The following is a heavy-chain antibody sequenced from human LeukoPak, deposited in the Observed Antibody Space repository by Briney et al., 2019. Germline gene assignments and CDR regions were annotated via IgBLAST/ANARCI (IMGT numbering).Heavy chain of an antibody. J-gene: IGHJ4*02. V-gene: IGHV4-39*01. Sequence: SETLSLTCTVSGGSISSSSYYWGWIRQPPGKGLEWIGYIYYSGSTYYNPSLKSRVTISVDTTKNQFSLKLSSVTAVDTAVYYCARQLNWAFDYWGLGTLVTVSS. CDR2: IYYSGST. CDR1: GGSISSSSYY. CDR3: ARQLNWAFDY. D-gene: IGHD7-27*01.